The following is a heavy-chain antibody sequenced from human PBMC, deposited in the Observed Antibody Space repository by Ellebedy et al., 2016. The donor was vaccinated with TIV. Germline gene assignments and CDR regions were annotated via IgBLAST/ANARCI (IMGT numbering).Heavy chain of an antibody. CDR1: GFTFSSYA. CDR2: INLDGSEG. Sequence: GESLKISXAVSGFTFSSYAMNWVRQAPGKGLEWVANINLDGSEGKYVDSVKGRFTISRDNAQNSLFLQMNSLRAEDTAVYYCVRNGGSLDYWGQGSLVTVSS. D-gene: IGHD1-26*01. V-gene: IGHV3-7*01. CDR3: VRNGGSLDY. J-gene: IGHJ4*02.